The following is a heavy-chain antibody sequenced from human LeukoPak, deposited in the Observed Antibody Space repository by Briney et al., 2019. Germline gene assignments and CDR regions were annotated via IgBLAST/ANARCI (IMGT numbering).Heavy chain of an antibody. CDR1: GYTFTSYG. CDR2: ISAYNGNT. V-gene: IGHV1-18*01. D-gene: IGHD3-10*01. Sequence: GASVKVSCKASGYTFTSYGISWVRQAPGQGLEWMGWISAYNGNTNYAQKLRGRVTMTTDTSASTAYMELRSLRSDDTAVYYCARDRPGALLWFGESFSYWGQGTLVTVSS. J-gene: IGHJ4*02. CDR3: ARDRPGALLWFGESFSY.